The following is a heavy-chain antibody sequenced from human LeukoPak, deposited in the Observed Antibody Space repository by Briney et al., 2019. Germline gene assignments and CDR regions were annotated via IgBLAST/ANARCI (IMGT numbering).Heavy chain of an antibody. CDR3: AREGACGGDCYAVDY. CDR1: GGSFSGYY. CDR2: IYTSGST. V-gene: IGHV4-4*07. Sequence: SETLSLTCAVHGGSFSGYYWSWIRQPAGKGLEWIGRIYTSGSTNYSPSLKSRVTMSVDTSKNQFSLKLSSVTAADTAVYYCAREGACGGDCYAVDYWGQGTLVTVSS. D-gene: IGHD2-21*01. J-gene: IGHJ4*02.